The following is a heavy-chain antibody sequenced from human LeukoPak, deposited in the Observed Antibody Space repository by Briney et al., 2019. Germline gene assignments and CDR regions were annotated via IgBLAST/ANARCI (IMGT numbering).Heavy chain of an antibody. CDR3: ARLRVGATQTQRFDY. Sequence: NPSETLSLTCTVSGGSISTSNYYWGWIRQPPGKGLEWIGSIYHSGSTYYNPSLKSRVTISVDTSKNQFSLKLSSVTAADTAVYYCARLRVGATQTQRFDYWGQGTLVTVSS. D-gene: IGHD1-26*01. V-gene: IGHV4-39*07. J-gene: IGHJ4*02. CDR1: GGSISTSNYY. CDR2: IYHSGST.